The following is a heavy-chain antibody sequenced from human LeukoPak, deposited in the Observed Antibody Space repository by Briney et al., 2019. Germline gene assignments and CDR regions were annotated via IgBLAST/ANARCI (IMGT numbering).Heavy chain of an antibody. D-gene: IGHD2-2*01. CDR3: ARDQGCSSTSCHSGAFDI. V-gene: IGHV1-18*01. Sequence: GASVKVSCKASGYTFTSYGISWVRQAPGQGLEWMGWISAYNGNTNYAQKLQGRVTMTTDTSTSTAYMELSSLRSEDTAVYYCARDQGCSSTSCHSGAFDIWGQGTMVTVSS. CDR1: GYTFTSYG. J-gene: IGHJ3*02. CDR2: ISAYNGNT.